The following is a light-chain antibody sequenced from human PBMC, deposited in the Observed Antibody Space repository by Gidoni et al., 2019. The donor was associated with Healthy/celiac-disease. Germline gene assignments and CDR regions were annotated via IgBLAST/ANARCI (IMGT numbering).Light chain of an antibody. V-gene: IGKV1-12*01. CDR3: QQANSFPVT. CDR2: TAS. CDR1: QGISNW. Sequence: DIQMTQSPSSVSASVGDRVTITCRASQGISNWLAWYQQKPGKAPKLLIYTASTLQSGVPSRFSGSGSGTDFPLTIRSLQPEDFATYYCQQANSFPVTFGQGTRLEIK. J-gene: IGKJ5*01.